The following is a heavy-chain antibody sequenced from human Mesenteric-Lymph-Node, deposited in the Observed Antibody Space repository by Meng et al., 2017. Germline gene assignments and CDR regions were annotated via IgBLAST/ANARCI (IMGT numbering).Heavy chain of an antibody. V-gene: IGHV3-48*03. CDR2: ISSSGSTI. CDR1: GFTFSSYE. J-gene: IGHJ4*02. Sequence: GESLKISCAASGFTFSSYEMNWVRQAPGKGLERVSYISSSGSTIYYADSVKGRFTISRDNAKNSLYLQMNSLRAEDTAVYYCARDGGGYSYGSYYFDYWGQGTLVTVSS. CDR3: ARDGGGYSYGSYYFDY. D-gene: IGHD5-18*01.